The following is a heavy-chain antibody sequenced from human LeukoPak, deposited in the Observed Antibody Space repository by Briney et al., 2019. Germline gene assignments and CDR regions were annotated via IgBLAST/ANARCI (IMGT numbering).Heavy chain of an antibody. Sequence: GRSLRLSCAASGFTFDDYAMHWVRQAPGKGLEWVSAISGSGGSTYYADSVKGRFTISRDNSKNTLYLQMNSLRAEDTAVYYCAKDDSSITIFGVVPGGMDVWGQGTTVTVSS. CDR1: GFTFDDYA. D-gene: IGHD3-3*01. J-gene: IGHJ6*02. CDR3: AKDDSSITIFGVVPGGMDV. V-gene: IGHV3-23*01. CDR2: ISGSGGST.